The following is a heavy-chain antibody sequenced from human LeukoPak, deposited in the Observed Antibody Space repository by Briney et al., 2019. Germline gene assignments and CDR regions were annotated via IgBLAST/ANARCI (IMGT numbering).Heavy chain of an antibody. D-gene: IGHD2-15*01. CDR1: GFTFSSYA. CDR2: ISYDGSNK. CDR3: AKDMVSAPVY. V-gene: IGHV3-30-3*01. Sequence: PGRSLRLSCAASGFTFSSYAMHWVRQAPGKGLEWVAVISYDGSNKYYADSVKGRFTISRDNSKNTLYLQMNSLRAEDTAVYYCAKDMVSAPVYWGQGTLVTVSS. J-gene: IGHJ4*02.